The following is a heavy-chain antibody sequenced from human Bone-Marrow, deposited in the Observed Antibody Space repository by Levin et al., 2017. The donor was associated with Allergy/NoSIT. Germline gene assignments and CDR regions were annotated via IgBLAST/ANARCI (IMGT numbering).Heavy chain of an antibody. J-gene: IGHJ4*02. CDR1: GSAFTDYY. V-gene: IGHV1-2*02. CDR3: AKSIALISVLAY. D-gene: IGHD6-6*01. CDR2: MNPNTGGA. Sequence: ASVKVSCKVSGSAFTDYYIHWVRQAPGQGLEWMGWMNPNTGGANYAQKFQGRVNMTRDTSISAAYMELSRLISDDTAVYYCAKSIALISVLAYWDQGTLVTVSS.